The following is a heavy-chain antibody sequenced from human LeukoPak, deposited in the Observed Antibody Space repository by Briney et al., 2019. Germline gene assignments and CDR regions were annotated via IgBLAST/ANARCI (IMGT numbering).Heavy chain of an antibody. CDR3: ARDSAAGVYYYYYMDV. CDR2: INWNGGST. Sequence: RTWGSLRLSCAASGFTFDDYGMSWVRQAPGKGLEWVSGINWNGGSTGYADSVMGRFTISRDNAKNSLYLQMNSLRAEDTALYYCARDSAAGVYYYYYMDVWGKGTTVTVSS. CDR1: GFTFDDYG. D-gene: IGHD6-13*01. J-gene: IGHJ6*03. V-gene: IGHV3-20*04.